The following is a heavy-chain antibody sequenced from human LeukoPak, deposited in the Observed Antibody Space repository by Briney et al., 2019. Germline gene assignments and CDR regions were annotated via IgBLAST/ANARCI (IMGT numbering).Heavy chain of an antibody. Sequence: SETLSLTCTVSGGSISSYYWSWIRQPPGKGLEWIGYIYYSGSTNYNPPLKSRVTISVDTSKNQFSLKLSSVTAADTAVYYCASLKQTYYFDYWGQGTLVTVSS. V-gene: IGHV4-59*08. CDR1: GGSISSYY. CDR2: IYYSGST. CDR3: ASLKQTYYFDY. J-gene: IGHJ4*02.